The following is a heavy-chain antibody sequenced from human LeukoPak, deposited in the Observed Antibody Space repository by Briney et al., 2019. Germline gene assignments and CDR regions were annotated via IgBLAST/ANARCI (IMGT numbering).Heavy chain of an antibody. CDR3: ARVNCRSSSCYLASYFFDS. V-gene: IGHV3-33*08. D-gene: IGHD2-2*01. CDR1: GFTFSHYA. Sequence: GGSLRLSCAASGFTFSHYAMHCVCQAPGKGLEWVAVIWYDGNNKDYADSVKGRFSISRDNSKNTLSLQMNSLRVEDTAMYYCARVNCRSSSCYLASYFFDSWGQGTLVTVSS. CDR2: IWYDGNNK. J-gene: IGHJ5*01.